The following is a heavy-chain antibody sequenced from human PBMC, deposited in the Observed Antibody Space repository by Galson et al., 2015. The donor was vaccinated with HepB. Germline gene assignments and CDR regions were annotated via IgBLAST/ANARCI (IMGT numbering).Heavy chain of an antibody. CDR1: GFTFSYAW. Sequence: SLRLSCAASGFTFSYAWMSWVRQAPGKGLEWVAGIKSKTDGGTTDYDAPVKVRITILSDDSNNTMHLQMNNLETEDTAVYYCSTEMTTDCPYCGQGTLVTVSS. CDR3: STEMTTDCPY. V-gene: IGHV3-15*01. D-gene: IGHD4-11*01. J-gene: IGHJ4*02. CDR2: IKSKTDGGTT.